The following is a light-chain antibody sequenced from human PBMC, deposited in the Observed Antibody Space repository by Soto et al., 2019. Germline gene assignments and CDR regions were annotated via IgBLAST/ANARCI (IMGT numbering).Light chain of an antibody. Sequence: QPVLTQPPSVSGAPGQRVTISCTGSSSNIGAGYDVHWYQQLPGTAPKLLIYGNSNRPSGVPDRFSGSKSGTSASPAITGLQAEDEADYYCQSYDSSLSVVFGGGTQLTVL. V-gene: IGLV1-40*01. CDR3: QSYDSSLSVV. CDR2: GNS. J-gene: IGLJ2*01. CDR1: SSNIGAGYD.